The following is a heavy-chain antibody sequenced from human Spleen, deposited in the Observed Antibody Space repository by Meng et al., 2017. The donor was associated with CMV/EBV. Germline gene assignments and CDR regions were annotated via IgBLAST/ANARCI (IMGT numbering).Heavy chain of an antibody. CDR2: INHSGST. CDR3: ARESRSTGTGRIDY. D-gene: IGHD1-1*01. Sequence: SETLSLTCTVSGASISGYYWSWIRQPPGKGLEWIGEINHSGSTNYNPSLKSRGTISVDTSKNQFSLKLSSVTAADTAVYYCARESRSTGTGRIDYWGQGTLVTVS. V-gene: IGHV4-34*01. J-gene: IGHJ4*02. CDR1: GASISGYY.